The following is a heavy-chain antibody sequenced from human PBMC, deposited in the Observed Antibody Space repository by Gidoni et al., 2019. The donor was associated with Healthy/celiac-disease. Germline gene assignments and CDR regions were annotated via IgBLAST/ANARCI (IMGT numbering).Heavy chain of an antibody. D-gene: IGHD3-3*01. CDR1: GFTVSSNY. V-gene: IGHV3-53*02. J-gene: IGHJ3*02. CDR2: IYSVGST. CDR3: ARQYDFWSGWGAFDI. Sequence: EVQLVETGGGLIQPGGSLRLSCAASGFTVSSNYMSWVRQAPGKGLEWVSVIYSVGSTYYADSVKGRFTISRDNSKNTLYLQMNSLRAEDTAVYYCARQYDFWSGWGAFDIWGQGTMVTVSS.